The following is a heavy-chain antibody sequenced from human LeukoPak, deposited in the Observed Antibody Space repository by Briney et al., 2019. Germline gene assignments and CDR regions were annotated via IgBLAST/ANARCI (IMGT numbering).Heavy chain of an antibody. CDR1: GGSISSSSYY. Sequence: SETLSLTCTVSGGSISSSSYYWGWIRQPPGKGLEWIGSIYYSGSTYYNPSLKSRVTISVDKSKNQFSLKLSSVTAADTAVYYCARDLFVKSGWYGDMDYWGQGTLVTVSS. D-gene: IGHD6-19*01. V-gene: IGHV4-39*07. J-gene: IGHJ4*02. CDR3: ARDLFVKSGWYGDMDY. CDR2: IYYSGST.